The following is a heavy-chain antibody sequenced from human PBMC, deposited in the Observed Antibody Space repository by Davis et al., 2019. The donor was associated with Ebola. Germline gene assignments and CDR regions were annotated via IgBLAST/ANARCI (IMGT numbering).Heavy chain of an antibody. D-gene: IGHD3-16*02. J-gene: IGHJ2*01. Sequence: GESLKISCAASGFTFSSYGMHWVRQAPGKGLEWVAVISYDGSNKYYADSVKGRFTISRDNSKNTLYLQMNSLRAEDTAVYYCTRQIYRYWYFDLWGRGTLVTVSS. V-gene: IGHV3-30*03. CDR3: TRQIYRYWYFDL. CDR1: GFTFSSYG. CDR2: ISYDGSNK.